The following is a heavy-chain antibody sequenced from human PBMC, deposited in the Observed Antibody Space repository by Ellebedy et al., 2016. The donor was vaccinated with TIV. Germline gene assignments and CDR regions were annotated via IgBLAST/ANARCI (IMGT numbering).Heavy chain of an antibody. J-gene: IGHJ4*02. CDR3: ARGDNYYYDSSGYYYNY. D-gene: IGHD3-22*01. V-gene: IGHV1-46*01. CDR1: GYTFTNYF. Sequence: ASVKVSCKASGYTFTNYFLYWVRQAPGQGLEWMGIINPTSGSPNYAQKFQGRVTMTRDTSTSTVYMVLSSLRSEDTAVYYCARGDNYYYDSSGYYYNYWGQGTLVTVSS. CDR2: INPTSGSP.